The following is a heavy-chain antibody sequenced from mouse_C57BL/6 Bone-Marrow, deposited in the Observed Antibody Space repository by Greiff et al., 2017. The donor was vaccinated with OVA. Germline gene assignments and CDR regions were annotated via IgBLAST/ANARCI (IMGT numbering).Heavy chain of an antibody. CDR3: ARPAYSIGVYYFDY. CDR2: INPNYGTT. Sequence: VQLKQSGPELVKPGASVKISCKASGYSFTDYNMNWVKQSNGKSLEWIGVINPNYGTTSYNQKFKGKATLTVDQSSSTAYMQLNSLTSEDSAVYYCARPAYSIGVYYFDYWGQGTTLTVSS. J-gene: IGHJ2*01. CDR1: GYSFTDYN. V-gene: IGHV1-39*01. D-gene: IGHD2-14*01.